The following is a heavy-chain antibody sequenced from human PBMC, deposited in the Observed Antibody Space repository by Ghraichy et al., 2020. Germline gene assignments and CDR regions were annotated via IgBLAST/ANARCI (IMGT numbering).Heavy chain of an antibody. V-gene: IGHV3-48*02. CDR2: ISSGSSSTT. CDR1: GFTFSTYS. Sequence: GGSLRLSCAASGFTFSTYSMNWVRQAPGKGLQWVSYISSGSSSTTYYADSVKGRFTISRDNAKSSLYLQMNSLRDEDTAVYYCARGSHSSGYCPFDSWGQGTLVTVSS. D-gene: IGHD3-22*01. CDR3: ARGSHSSGYCPFDS. J-gene: IGHJ4*02.